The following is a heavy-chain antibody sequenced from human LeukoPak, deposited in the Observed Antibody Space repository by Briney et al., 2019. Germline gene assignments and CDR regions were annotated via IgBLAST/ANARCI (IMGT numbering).Heavy chain of an antibody. CDR2: IWYDGSNK. D-gene: IGHD5-18*01. V-gene: IGHV3-33*06. Sequence: GGSLRLSCAASGFTFSSYGMHWVRQAPGKGLEWVAVIWYDGSNKYYADSVKGRFTISRDNSKNTLYLQMSSLRAEDTAVYYCAKGLQLWGSWGQGTLVTVSS. CDR1: GFTFSSYG. J-gene: IGHJ4*02. CDR3: AKGLQLWGS.